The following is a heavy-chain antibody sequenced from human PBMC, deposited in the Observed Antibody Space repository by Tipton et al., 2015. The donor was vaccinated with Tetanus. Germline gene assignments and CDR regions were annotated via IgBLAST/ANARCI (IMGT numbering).Heavy chain of an antibody. Sequence: TLSLTCTVSGGSVNSDDYYWTWIRQHPGKGLDWIGYIFHTGGADYNPPLKSRATISIDTSKNQFSLKLTSVTAADTAVYYCARANYNFSKKGPFDSWGQGSLVIVSS. V-gene: IGHV4-31*03. CDR2: IFHTGGA. D-gene: IGHD3-3*01. CDR3: ARANYNFSKKGPFDS. J-gene: IGHJ4*02. CDR1: GGSVNSDDYY.